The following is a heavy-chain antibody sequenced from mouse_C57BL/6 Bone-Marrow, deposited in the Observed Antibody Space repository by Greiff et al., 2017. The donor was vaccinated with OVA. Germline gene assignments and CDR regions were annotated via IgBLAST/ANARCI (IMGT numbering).Heavy chain of an antibody. V-gene: IGHV1-82*01. CDR3: ARGSNFDY. J-gene: IGHJ2*01. CDR1: GYAFSSSW. Sequence: QVQLQQSGPELVKPGASVKISCKASGYAFSSSWMNGVKQRPGKGLEWIGRIYPGDGDTNYNGKFKGKATLTAAKSSSTAYMQLSSLTSEDSAVYFCARGSNFDYWGQGTTLTVSS. CDR2: IYPGDGDT.